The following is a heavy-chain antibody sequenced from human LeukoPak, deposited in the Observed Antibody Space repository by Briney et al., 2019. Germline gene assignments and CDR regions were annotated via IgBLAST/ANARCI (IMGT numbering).Heavy chain of an antibody. V-gene: IGHV3-66*01. CDR1: GFTVSSNH. CDR3: AKDPPMVRGVIISQYFDY. J-gene: IGHJ4*02. CDR2: IYSGGDT. D-gene: IGHD3-10*01. Sequence: GGSLRLSCAASGFTVSSNHMSWVRQAPGKGLEWVSVIYSGGDTYYADSVKGRFTISRDNSKNTLYLQMNSLRAEDTAVYYCAKDPPMVRGVIISQYFDYWGQGTLVTVSS.